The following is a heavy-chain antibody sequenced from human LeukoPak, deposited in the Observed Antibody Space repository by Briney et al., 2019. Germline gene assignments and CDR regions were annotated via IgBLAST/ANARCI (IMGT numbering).Heavy chain of an antibody. Sequence: GGSLRLSCVASGFTFSSYWMSWVRQAPGKGLEWVSIFYRGGSTYYADSVKGRFTVSRDNSKNILYLQMNSLRAEDTAVYYCARSQDGSGSYFYYFYIDVWGKGTTV. CDR1: GFTFSSYW. CDR2: FYRGGST. D-gene: IGHD3-10*01. V-gene: IGHV3-66*01. CDR3: ARSQDGSGSYFYYFYIDV. J-gene: IGHJ6*03.